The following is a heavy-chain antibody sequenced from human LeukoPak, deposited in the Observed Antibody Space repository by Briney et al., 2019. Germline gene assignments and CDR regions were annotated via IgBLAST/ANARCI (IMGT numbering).Heavy chain of an antibody. CDR3: AANAAADTYSLDYYYMDV. CDR2: IIPIFGTA. CDR1: GGTFSSYA. D-gene: IGHD6-13*01. J-gene: IGHJ6*03. Sequence: ASVKVSCKASGGTFSSYAISWVRQAPGQGLEWMGGIIPIFGTANYAQKFQGRVTITADKSTSTAYMELSSLRSEDTDVYYCAANAAADTYSLDYYYMDVWGKGTTVTVSS. V-gene: IGHV1-69*06.